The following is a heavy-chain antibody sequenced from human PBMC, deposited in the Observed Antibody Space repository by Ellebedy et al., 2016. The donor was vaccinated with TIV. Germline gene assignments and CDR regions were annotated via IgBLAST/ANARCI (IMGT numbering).Heavy chain of an antibody. CDR2: INHSGST. D-gene: IGHD6-19*01. V-gene: IGHV4-34*01. J-gene: IGHJ5*02. CDR1: GGSFSGYY. CDR3: ARGSGVSIGWLVQSWFDP. Sequence: MPSETLSLTCAVYGGSFSGYYWSWIRQPPGKGLEWIGEINHSGSTNYNPSLKSRVTISVDTSKNQFSLKLSSVTAADTAVYYCARGSGVSIGWLVQSWFDPWGQGTLVTVSS.